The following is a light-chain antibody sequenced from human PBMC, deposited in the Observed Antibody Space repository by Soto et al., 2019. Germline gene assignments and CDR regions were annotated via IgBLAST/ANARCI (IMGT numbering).Light chain of an antibody. CDR1: QGISND. CDR3: QQCKAQHQLT. V-gene: IGKV1-13*02. Sequence: AIQLTQSPSSLSASVGDSVAITCRASQGISNDLAWYQQKPGKAHKLLIYDASTLESGVPSRFSGSGSGTDCTLTISSLQPEDFATYYCQQCKAQHQLTFGGGTKVDI. J-gene: IGKJ4*01. CDR2: DAS.